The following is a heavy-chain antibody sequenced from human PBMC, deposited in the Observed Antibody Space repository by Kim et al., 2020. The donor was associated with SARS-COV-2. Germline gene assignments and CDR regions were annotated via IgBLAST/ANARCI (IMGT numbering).Heavy chain of an antibody. CDR2: ST. D-gene: IGHD3-10*01. V-gene: IGHV3-23*03. J-gene: IGHJ4*02. CDR3: AKYGSESLDC. Sequence: STYEAATVKGRVTNSRDTSKNTLCVQMNSLRAEDRAVYYCAKYGSESLDCWGQGTLVTVSS.